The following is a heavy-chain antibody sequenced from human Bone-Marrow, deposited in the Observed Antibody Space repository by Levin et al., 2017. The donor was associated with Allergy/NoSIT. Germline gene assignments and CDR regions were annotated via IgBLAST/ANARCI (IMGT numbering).Heavy chain of an antibody. CDR1: GFTFNSYF. Sequence: GGSLRLSCAVSGFTFNSYFMNWVRQAPGKGLEWVSAVSSDGGTTWYADSVKGRFTISRDNSKNTLYLQMNSLRAEDTAIYYCVKGRGLGSPQLFFDYWGRGALVTVSS. V-gene: IGHV3-23*01. CDR2: VSSDGGTT. CDR3: VKGRGLGSPQLFFDY. D-gene: IGHD3/OR15-3a*01. J-gene: IGHJ4*02.